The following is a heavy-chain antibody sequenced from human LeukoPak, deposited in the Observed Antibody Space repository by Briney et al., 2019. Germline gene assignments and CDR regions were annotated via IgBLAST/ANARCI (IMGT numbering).Heavy chain of an antibody. CDR1: GFSFSNFA. Sequence: GGSLRLSCAASGFSFSNFAMTWVRQAPGKGLEWVSTISGSGDDTHYADSVKGRFTISRDNAKNSLYLQMNSLRAEDTAVYYCARAPEPDIVVVPAALPNWFDPWGQGTLVTVSS. D-gene: IGHD2-2*01. J-gene: IGHJ5*02. CDR3: ARAPEPDIVVVPAALPNWFDP. V-gene: IGHV3-23*01. CDR2: ISGSGDDT.